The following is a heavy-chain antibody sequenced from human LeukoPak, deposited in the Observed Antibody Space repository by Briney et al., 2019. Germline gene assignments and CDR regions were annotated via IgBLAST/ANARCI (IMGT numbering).Heavy chain of an antibody. D-gene: IGHD3-22*01. Sequence: GGSLRLSCAASGFTFSRYAMHWVRQAPGKGLEYVSAISSNGGRTYYENSVKGRFSISRDNSKNTLYLQMGSLRAEDMAVYYCARDFVHYYDSSGFEYYFDFWGQGTLVTVSS. V-gene: IGHV3-64*01. J-gene: IGHJ4*02. CDR3: ARDFVHYYDSSGFEYYFDF. CDR2: ISSNGGRT. CDR1: GFTFSRYA.